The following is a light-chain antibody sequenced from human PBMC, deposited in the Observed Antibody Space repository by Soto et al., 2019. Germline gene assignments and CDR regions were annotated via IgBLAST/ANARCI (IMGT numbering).Light chain of an antibody. J-gene: IGLJ1*01. CDR1: SSNIGAGHD. Sequence: QSVLTQPPSVSGAPGQRVTISCTGSSSNIGAGHDVRWYQQLPGTAPKLLIYSNNNRPSGVPDRFSGSKSGNTASLTISGLQAEDEADYYCSLYTSSSTYVFGTGTKVTVL. V-gene: IGLV1-40*01. CDR2: SNN. CDR3: SLYTSSSTYV.